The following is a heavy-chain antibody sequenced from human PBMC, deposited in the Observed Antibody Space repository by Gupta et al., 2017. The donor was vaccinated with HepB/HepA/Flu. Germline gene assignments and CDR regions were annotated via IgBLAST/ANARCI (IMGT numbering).Heavy chain of an antibody. CDR2: ISYDGSNK. D-gene: IGHD3-10*01. Sequence: QVQLVESGGGVVQPGRSLRLSCAASGFTFSKYGMHWVRPAPGKGLEWMAVISYDGSNKYYGDSVKGRFTISRVNSKNTLYLQMNSLRAEDTAVYYCAKDLSTFAYYFYGLDVWGQGTTVTVSS. CDR1: GFTFSKYG. J-gene: IGHJ6*02. V-gene: IGHV3-30*18. CDR3: AKDLSTFAYYFYGLDV.